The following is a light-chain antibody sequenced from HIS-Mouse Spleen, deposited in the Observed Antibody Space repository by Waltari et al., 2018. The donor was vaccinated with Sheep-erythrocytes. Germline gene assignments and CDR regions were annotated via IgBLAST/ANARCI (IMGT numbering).Light chain of an antibody. V-gene: IGLV1-51*01. CDR2: DNN. Sequence: QSVLTQPPSVSAAPGQTVTISCSGSRPNLRNNYLSWYQQLPGTAPKLLIYDNNKRPSGIPDRFSGSKSGTSATLGITGLQTGDEADYYCGTWDSSLSAGVFGGGTKLTVL. CDR1: RPNLRNNY. J-gene: IGLJ3*02. CDR3: GTWDSSLSAGV.